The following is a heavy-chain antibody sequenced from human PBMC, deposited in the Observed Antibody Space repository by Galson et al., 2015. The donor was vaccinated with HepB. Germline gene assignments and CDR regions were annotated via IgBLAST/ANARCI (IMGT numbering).Heavy chain of an antibody. J-gene: IGHJ3*02. CDR2: IYYSGST. CDR1: GGSISSYY. Sequence: LSLTCTVSGGSISSYYWSWIRQPPGKGLEWIGYIYYSGSTNYNPSLKSRVTISVDTSKNQFSLKLSSVTAADTAVYYCAREGLCIAVAEGAFDIWGQGTMVTVSS. D-gene: IGHD6-19*01. CDR3: AREGLCIAVAEGAFDI. V-gene: IGHV4-59*01.